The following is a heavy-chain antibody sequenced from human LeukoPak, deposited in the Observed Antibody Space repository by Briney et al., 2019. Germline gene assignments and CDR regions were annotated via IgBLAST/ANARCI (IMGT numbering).Heavy chain of an antibody. CDR1: GFTVSSNY. Sequence: GGSLRLSCAASGFTVSSNYMSWVRQAPGKGLEWVSVIYSGGSTYYADSVKGRFTISRDNSKNTLYLQMNSLRAEDTAVYYCAKVIEGGGWYTGPFDYWGQGTLVTVSS. V-gene: IGHV3-66*01. CDR3: AKVIEGGGWYTGPFDY. CDR2: IYSGGST. J-gene: IGHJ4*02. D-gene: IGHD6-19*01.